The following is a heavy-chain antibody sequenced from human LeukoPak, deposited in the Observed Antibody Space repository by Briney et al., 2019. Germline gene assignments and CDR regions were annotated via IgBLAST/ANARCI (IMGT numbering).Heavy chain of an antibody. CDR3: ARDTSEGDYAWWFDA. CDR2: INPRGTAT. CDR1: GYSFTSHY. D-gene: IGHD3-16*01. Sequence: GASVKVSCKASGYSFTSHYMHWVRQAPGQGLEWMGLINPRGTATRYAESFQGRPTLTRYLSTGTAYMELSSLRSADTAVYFCARDTSEGDYAWWFDAWGQGTLVTVAS. J-gene: IGHJ5*02. V-gene: IGHV1-46*01.